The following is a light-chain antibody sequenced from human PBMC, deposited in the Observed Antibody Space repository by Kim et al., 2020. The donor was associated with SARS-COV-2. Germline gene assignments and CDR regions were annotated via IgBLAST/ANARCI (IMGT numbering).Light chain of an antibody. CDR1: QSVSSNY. CDR3: RQYDTSPKCT. Sequence: EIVLTQSPGTLSLSPGEGATLSCRASQSVSSNYLAWYQQKPGQAPRLLIYAASSRATGIPDRFSGSGSGTDFTLTISRLEPEDFAVYYCRQYDTSPKCTFGPGTKVDIK. J-gene: IGKJ3*01. CDR2: AAS. V-gene: IGKV3-20*01.